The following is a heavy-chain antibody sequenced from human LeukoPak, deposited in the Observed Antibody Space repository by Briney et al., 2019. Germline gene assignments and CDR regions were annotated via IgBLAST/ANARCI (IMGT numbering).Heavy chain of an antibody. CDR3: ARGPYYYDSSGYYYVGYFDY. V-gene: IGHV1-69*04. Sequence: SVKVSCKASGGTFSSYAISWVRQAPGQGLEWMGRIIPILGIANYAQKFQGRVTITADKSTCTAYMELSSLRSEDTAVYYCARGPYYYDSSGYYYVGYFDYWGQGTLVTVSS. J-gene: IGHJ4*02. CDR1: GGTFSSYA. CDR2: IIPILGIA. D-gene: IGHD3-22*01.